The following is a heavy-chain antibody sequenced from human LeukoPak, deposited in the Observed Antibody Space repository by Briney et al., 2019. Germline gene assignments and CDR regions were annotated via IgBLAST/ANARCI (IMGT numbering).Heavy chain of an antibody. CDR3: ARDADSSSWCWFDP. V-gene: IGHV1-18*01. D-gene: IGHD6-13*01. J-gene: IGHJ5*02. CDR1: GYTFTSYG. CDR2: ISAYNGNT. Sequence: ASVKVSCKASGYTFTSYGISWVRQAPGQGLEWMGWISAYNGNTNYAQKLQGRVTMTTDTSTSTAYMELRSLRSDDTAVYYCARDADSSSWCWFDPWGQGTLVTVSS.